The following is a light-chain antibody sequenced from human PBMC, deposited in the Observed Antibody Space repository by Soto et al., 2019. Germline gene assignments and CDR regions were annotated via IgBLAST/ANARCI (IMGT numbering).Light chain of an antibody. CDR3: QTWGAGIQV. CDR2: VNSDGSH. J-gene: IGLJ3*02. Sequence: QSVLTQAPSASASLGASVKFTCTLSSGHSRYAIAWHQQQPEKGPRFLMKVNSDGSHNRGDGIPDRFSGSSSGSERYLTISSLQSEDEADYYCQTWGAGIQVFGGGTKLTVL. V-gene: IGLV4-69*01. CDR1: SGHSRYA.